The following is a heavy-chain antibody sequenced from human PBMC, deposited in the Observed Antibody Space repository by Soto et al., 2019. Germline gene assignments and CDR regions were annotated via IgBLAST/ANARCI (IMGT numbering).Heavy chain of an antibody. CDR3: ARGRYGGNNWFDP. J-gene: IGHJ5*02. CDR1: GGTFSSYA. D-gene: IGHD4-17*01. V-gene: IGHV1-69*13. CDR2: IIPIFGTA. Sequence: GASVKVSCKASGGTFSSYAISWVRQAPGQGLERMGGIIPIFGTANYAQKFQGRVTITADESTSTAYTELSSLRSEDTAVYYCARGRYGGNNWFDPWGQGTLVTVSS.